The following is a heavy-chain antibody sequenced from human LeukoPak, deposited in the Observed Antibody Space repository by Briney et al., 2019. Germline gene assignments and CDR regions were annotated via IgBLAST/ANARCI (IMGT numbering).Heavy chain of an antibody. D-gene: IGHD3-3*01. J-gene: IGHJ4*02. CDR1: GFTFSSYS. V-gene: IGHV3-48*01. CDR2: ISSSSSTI. Sequence: GGSLRLSCAASGFTFSSYSMNWVRQAPGKGLEWVSYISSSSSTIYYADSVKGRFTISRDNAKNSLYLQMNSLRAEDTAVYYCARDPRGLLWSGTPDYWGQGTLVTVSS. CDR3: ARDPRGLLWSGTPDY.